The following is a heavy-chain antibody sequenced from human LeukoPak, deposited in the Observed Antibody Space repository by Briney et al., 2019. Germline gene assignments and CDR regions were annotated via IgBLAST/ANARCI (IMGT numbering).Heavy chain of an antibody. CDR3: ARDIRYYYYYYMDV. V-gene: IGHV3-11*04. CDR1: GFTFSDYY. CDR2: ISSSGGAV. Sequence: GGSLRLSCAASGFTFSDYYMTWIRQAPGKGLEWVSYISSSGGAVYYADSVKGRFTISRDNSKNTLYLQMNSLRAEDTAVYYCARDIRYYYYYYMDVWGKGTTVTVSS. J-gene: IGHJ6*03.